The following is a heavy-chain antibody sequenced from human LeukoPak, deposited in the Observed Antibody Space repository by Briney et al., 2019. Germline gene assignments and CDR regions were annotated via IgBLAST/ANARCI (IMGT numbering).Heavy chain of an antibody. J-gene: IGHJ4*02. CDR1: GFTFSSYA. V-gene: IGHV3-23*01. CDR2: ISGGGGTT. CDR3: AKATLTTTVTPIDD. Sequence: GGSLRLSCAASGFTFSSYAMSWVRQAPGKGLEWVSSISGGGGTTYYADSVRGRFTISRDNSKNTVSLQMNSLIAEDTALYYCAKATLTTTVTPIDDWGQGTLVTVSS. D-gene: IGHD4-17*01.